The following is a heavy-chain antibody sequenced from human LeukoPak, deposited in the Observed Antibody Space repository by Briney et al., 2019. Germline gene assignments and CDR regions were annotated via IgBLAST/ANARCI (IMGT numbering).Heavy chain of an antibody. Sequence: SETLSLTCAVYGESFSAYSWNWIRQSPGKGLEWIGEINHSGSTNYNPSLKSRVTISVDTSKNQTSKRQFSLKLNSVTAADTAVYYCTRERSTPGINWFDPCGQGTLVTVSS. CDR2: INHSGST. J-gene: IGHJ5*02. V-gene: IGHV4-34*01. CDR3: TRERSTPGINWFDP. D-gene: IGHD2-2*01. CDR1: GESFSAYS.